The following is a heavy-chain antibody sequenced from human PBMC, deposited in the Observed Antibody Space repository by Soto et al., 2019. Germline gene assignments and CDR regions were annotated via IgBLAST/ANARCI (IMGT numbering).Heavy chain of an antibody. D-gene: IGHD4-4*01. CDR1: GFTFSGSA. CDR3: TSSGDYSNYYNWFDP. CDR2: IRSKANSYAT. J-gene: IGHJ5*02. V-gene: IGHV3-73*01. Sequence: GESLKISCAASGFTFSGSAMHWVRQASGKGLEWVGRIRSKANSYATAYAASVKGRFTISRDDSKNKAYLQMNSLKTEDTAVYYCTSSGDYSNYYNWFDPWGQGTLVTVSS.